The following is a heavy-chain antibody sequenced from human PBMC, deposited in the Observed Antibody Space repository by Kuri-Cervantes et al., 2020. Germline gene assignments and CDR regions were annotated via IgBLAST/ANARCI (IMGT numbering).Heavy chain of an antibody. Sequence: ASVKVSCKASGYTFTSYYMHWVRQAPGQGLEWMGIINPSGGSTSYAQKFQGRVTMTRDTSASTVYMELSSLRSEDTAVYYCAREGPYYYDSSGYYYAGVYFDYWGQGTLVTVSS. V-gene: IGHV1-46*01. D-gene: IGHD3-22*01. J-gene: IGHJ4*02. CDR1: GYTFTSYY. CDR3: AREGPYYYDSSGYYYAGVYFDY. CDR2: INPSGGST.